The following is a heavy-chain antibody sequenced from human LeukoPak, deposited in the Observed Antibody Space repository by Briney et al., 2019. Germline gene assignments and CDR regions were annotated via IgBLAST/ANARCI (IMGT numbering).Heavy chain of an antibody. CDR3: ARRRGYHPRWDY. D-gene: IGHD3-16*02. CDR2: INHSGST. CDR1: GGSFSGYY. V-gene: IGHV4-34*01. Sequence: PSETLSLTCAVYGGSFSGYYWSWVRQPPGKGLEWIGEINHSGSTNYNPSLKSRVTISVDTSKNQFSLKLSSVTAADTAVYYCARRRGYHPRWDYWGQGTLVTVSS. J-gene: IGHJ4*02.